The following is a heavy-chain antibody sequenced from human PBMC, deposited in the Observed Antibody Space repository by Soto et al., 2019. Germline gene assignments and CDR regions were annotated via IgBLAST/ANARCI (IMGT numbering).Heavy chain of an antibody. CDR2: INPSGGST. Sequence: ASVKVSCKASGYTFTSYYMHWVRQAPGQGLEWMGIINPSGGSTSYAQKFQVRVTMTRDTSTSTVYMELSSLRSEDTAVYYCARDHLVTVVVVAATVFYGMDVWGQGTTVTVSS. J-gene: IGHJ6*02. V-gene: IGHV1-46*01. CDR1: GYTFTSYY. CDR3: ARDHLVTVVVVAATVFYGMDV. D-gene: IGHD2-15*01.